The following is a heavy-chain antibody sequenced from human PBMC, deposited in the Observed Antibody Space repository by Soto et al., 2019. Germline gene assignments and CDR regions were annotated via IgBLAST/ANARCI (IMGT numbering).Heavy chain of an antibody. V-gene: IGHV3-7*05. J-gene: IGHJ5*02. CDR2: IKQDGSEK. D-gene: IGHD3-3*01. CDR1: GFTFSSYW. Sequence: PGGSLRLSCAASGFTFSSYWMSWVRQAPGKGLEWVANIKQDGSEKYYVDSVKGRLTISRDNAKNSLYLQMNSLRAEDTAVYYCARYDFWSGYVRLLGDPWGQGTLVTVSS. CDR3: ARYDFWSGYVRLLGDP.